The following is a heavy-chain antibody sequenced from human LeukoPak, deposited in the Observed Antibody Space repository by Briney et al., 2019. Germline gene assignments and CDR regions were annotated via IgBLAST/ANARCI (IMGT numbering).Heavy chain of an antibody. CDR2: TYYRSKWYN. D-gene: IGHD1-26*01. J-gene: IGHJ5*02. Sequence: SQTLSLTCAISGDSVSRNSAAWNGIRQSPSRGLEWLGRTYYRSKWYNDYAVSVKSRITINPDTSKNQFSLQLNSVTPEDTAVYYCARADVGIEWELHWFDPWGQGTLVTVSS. V-gene: IGHV6-1*01. CDR3: ARADVGIEWELHWFDP. CDR1: GDSVSRNSAA.